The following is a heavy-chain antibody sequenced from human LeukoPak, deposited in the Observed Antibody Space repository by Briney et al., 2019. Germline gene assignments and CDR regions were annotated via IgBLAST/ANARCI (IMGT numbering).Heavy chain of an antibody. J-gene: IGHJ4*02. V-gene: IGHV4-38-2*02. CDR3: ARHDDSSSNYDY. D-gene: IGHD6-13*01. Sequence: SETLSLTCTVSGYSISSGYYWGWIRQPPGKGLEWVGSFYHSGSTYYNPSLKSRVTISVDTSKNQFSLKLSSVTAADTAVYYCARHDDSSSNYDYWGQGTLVTVSS. CDR2: FYHSGST. CDR1: GYSISSGYY.